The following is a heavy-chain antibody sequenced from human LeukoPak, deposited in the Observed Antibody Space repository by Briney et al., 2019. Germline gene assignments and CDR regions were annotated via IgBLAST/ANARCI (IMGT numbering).Heavy chain of an antibody. Sequence: ASVKVSCKASGYTFTGYYMHWVRQAPGQGLEWMGWINPNSGGTNYAQKFQDRVTMTRDTSISAAYMELSRLRFDDTAVYYCARSPDILTGENFDYWGQGTLVTVSS. D-gene: IGHD3-9*01. CDR1: GYTFTGYY. CDR2: INPNSGGT. V-gene: IGHV1-2*02. CDR3: ARSPDILTGENFDY. J-gene: IGHJ4*02.